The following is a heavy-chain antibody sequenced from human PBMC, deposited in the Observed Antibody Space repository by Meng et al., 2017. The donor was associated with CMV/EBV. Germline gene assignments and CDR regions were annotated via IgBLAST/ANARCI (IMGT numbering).Heavy chain of an antibody. Sequence: LSLTCAVSGFTLSSLSTNWVRQASGKGLEWGSSISRRSSYIYYADSVKGRFTIPRDNAKNSLYLQMNNLRAEDSAVYYCARVGAFYDFWCGYFDYWGQGTLVTVSS. D-gene: IGHD3-3*01. CDR2: ISRRSSYI. J-gene: IGHJ4*02. CDR3: ARVGAFYDFWCGYFDY. V-gene: IGHV3-21*01. CDR1: GFTLSSLS.